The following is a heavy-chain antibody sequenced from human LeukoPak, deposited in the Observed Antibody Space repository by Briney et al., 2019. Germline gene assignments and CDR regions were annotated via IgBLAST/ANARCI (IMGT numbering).Heavy chain of an antibody. Sequence: GGSLRLSCTASGFTSCDYAMSWVREAPGQGVEWVGFIRSKAYGGTTAYAASVKGRFTISRADPKSIAYLQKDSLKTEDTAVDYCTRDGPPKIFGVVIIGGYYFDYWGQGTLVTVSS. CDR3: TRDGPPKIFGVVIIGGYYFDY. V-gene: IGHV3-49*04. CDR2: IRSKAYGGTT. J-gene: IGHJ4*02. D-gene: IGHD3-3*01. CDR1: GFTSCDYA.